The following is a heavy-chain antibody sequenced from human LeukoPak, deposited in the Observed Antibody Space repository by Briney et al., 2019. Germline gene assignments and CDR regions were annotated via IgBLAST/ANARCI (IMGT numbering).Heavy chain of an antibody. D-gene: IGHD6-19*01. J-gene: IGHJ5*02. CDR3: ARRGPSSGRDNWFDP. V-gene: IGHV5-51*01. CDR1: GYSFPNYW. CDR2: IYPGDSDT. Sequence: GESLKISCKGSGYSFPNYWIGWVRQMPGKGLEGMGNIYPGDSDTRYSPSFQGQVTISADKSISPAYLQWSSLKASDTAMYYCARRGPSSGRDNWFDPWGQGTLVTVSS.